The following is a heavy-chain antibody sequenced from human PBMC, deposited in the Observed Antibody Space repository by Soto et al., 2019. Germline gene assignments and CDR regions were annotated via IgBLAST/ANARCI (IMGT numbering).Heavy chain of an antibody. CDR1: GFNVSSNS. CDR2: IHSDANT. J-gene: IGHJ5*01. CDR3: ARHVWLES. Sequence: GSLRLSCAASGFNVSSNSMIWVRQAPGKGLEWLSLIHSDANTKYADSVKGRFTISRDSFENTVYLQMNSLRAEDTAVYYCARHVWLESWGQGTL. V-gene: IGHV3-53*01.